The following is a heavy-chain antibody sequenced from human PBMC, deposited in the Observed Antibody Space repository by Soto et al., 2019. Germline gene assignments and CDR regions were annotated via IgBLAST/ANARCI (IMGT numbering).Heavy chain of an antibody. Sequence: EVQLVESGGGLIQRGGSLRLSCPASGFTFSSYSRNWVRQAPGKGLERVSYISSNSSTIYYPDSVKGRSTISRDNAKNSLYLQMNSLRAEDTAVYYCARGAYYYDSSGLSYWGQGTLVTVSS. CDR2: ISSNSSTI. CDR3: ARGAYYYDSSGLSY. CDR1: GFTFSSYS. J-gene: IGHJ4*02. D-gene: IGHD3-22*01. V-gene: IGHV3-48*01.